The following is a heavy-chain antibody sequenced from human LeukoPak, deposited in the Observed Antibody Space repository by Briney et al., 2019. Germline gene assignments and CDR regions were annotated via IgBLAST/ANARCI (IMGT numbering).Heavy chain of an antibody. Sequence: SETLSLTCTVSGGSISSYYWSWIRPPAGKGLEWIGRIYTSGSTNYNPSLKSRVTMSVDTSKNQFSLKLSSVTAADTAVYYCARTRAARFAFDILGQGTMVTVSS. CDR3: ARTRAARFAFDI. V-gene: IGHV4-4*07. J-gene: IGHJ3*02. CDR2: IYTSGST. D-gene: IGHD6-25*01. CDR1: GGSISSYY.